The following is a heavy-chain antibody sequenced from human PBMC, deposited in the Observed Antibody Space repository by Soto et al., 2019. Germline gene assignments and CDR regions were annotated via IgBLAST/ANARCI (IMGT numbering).Heavy chain of an antibody. D-gene: IGHD3-22*01. CDR1: GGSLNPYY. J-gene: IGHJ4*02. CDR2: IYYSGTT. Sequence: PSETLSLTCTVSGGSLNPYYWGWIRQPPGKGMEWIGNIYYSGTTNYHPSLKSRVTLSLDTSKNQFSLKLSSVTAADPAVYYCARLGGYYQAFDSWGQGTLVTAPQ. CDR3: ARLGGYYQAFDS. V-gene: IGHV4-59*08.